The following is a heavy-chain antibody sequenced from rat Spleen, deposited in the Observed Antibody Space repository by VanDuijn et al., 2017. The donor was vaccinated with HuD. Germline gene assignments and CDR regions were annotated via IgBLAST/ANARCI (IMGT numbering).Heavy chain of an antibody. V-gene: IGHV5-20*01. D-gene: IGHD3-8*01. CDR3: TTKAQWGAMDA. CDR1: GFTFSDHG. J-gene: IGHJ4*01. CDR2: ISYEGTST. Sequence: EVQLVESGGGLVQPGRSLKLSCAGSGFTFSDHGMAWVRQAPTKGLEWVASISYEGTSTYTGDSVKGRFTISRDNAKSTLYLQMDSLRSADTATYYGTTKAQWGAMDAWGQGASVTVSS.